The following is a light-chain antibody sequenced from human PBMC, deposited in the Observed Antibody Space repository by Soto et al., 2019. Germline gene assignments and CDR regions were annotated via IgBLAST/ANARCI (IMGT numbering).Light chain of an antibody. CDR2: KAS. V-gene: IGKV1-5*03. CDR3: QHYNSYSEA. CDR1: QTISSW. J-gene: IGKJ1*01. Sequence: DIQMTQSPSILSGPVGDRVTITCRASQTISSWLAWYQQKPGKAPKLLIYKASTLKSGVPSRFSGSGSGTEFTLTISSLQPDDFATYYCQHYNSYSEAFGQGTKVDIK.